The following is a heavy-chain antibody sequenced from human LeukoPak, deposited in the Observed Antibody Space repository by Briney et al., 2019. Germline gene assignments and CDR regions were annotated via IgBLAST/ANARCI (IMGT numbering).Heavy chain of an antibody. CDR1: GFTFSSYW. D-gene: IGHD1-26*01. Sequence: GSLRLSCVASGFTFSSYWMSWVRQAPGKGLEWVANIKQDGSEKYYVDSVKGRFTISRDNAKNSLYLQMNILRADDTAVYYCARLTGSYYPYWGQGTLVTVSS. CDR2: IKQDGSEK. CDR3: ARLTGSYYPY. V-gene: IGHV3-7*05. J-gene: IGHJ4*02.